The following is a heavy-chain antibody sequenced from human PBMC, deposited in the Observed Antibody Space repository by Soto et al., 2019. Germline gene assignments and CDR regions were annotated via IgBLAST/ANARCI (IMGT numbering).Heavy chain of an antibody. J-gene: IGHJ4*02. Sequence: QVQLQESGPGLVKPSETLSLTCTVSGGSISNYYWSWIRQPPGKGLEWIGYIYYSGSTNYNPSLKSRVTISVDTSKNQFSLKLSSVTAAYTAVYYCARIGRTGGVYFDLWGQVTLVTV. D-gene: IGHD2-8*02. CDR1: GGSISNYY. CDR3: ARIGRTGGVYFDL. CDR2: IYYSGST. V-gene: IGHV4-59*01.